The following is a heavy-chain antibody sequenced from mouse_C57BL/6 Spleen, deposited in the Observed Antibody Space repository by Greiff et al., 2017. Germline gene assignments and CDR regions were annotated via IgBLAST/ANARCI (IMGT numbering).Heavy chain of an antibody. D-gene: IGHD1-1*01. Sequence: QVQLKQPGAELVRPGSSVKLSCKASGYTFTSYWMDWVKQRPGQGLEWIGNIYPSDSETHYNQKFKDKATLTVDKSSSTAYMQLSSLTSEDSAVYYCARVGDYGSSSDYFDYWGQGTTLTVSS. J-gene: IGHJ2*01. CDR2: IYPSDSET. V-gene: IGHV1-61*01. CDR3: ARVGDYGSSSDYFDY. CDR1: GYTFTSYW.